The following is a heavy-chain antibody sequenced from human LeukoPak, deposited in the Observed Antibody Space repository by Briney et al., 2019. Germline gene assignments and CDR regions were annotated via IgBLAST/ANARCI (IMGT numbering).Heavy chain of an antibody. CDR1: GGTFSSYA. CDR3: ARSAPRYCSSTSCSMDY. D-gene: IGHD2-2*01. CDR2: IIPIFGTA. Sequence: SVKVSCKASGGTFSSYAISWVRQAPGQGLEWMGGIIPIFGTANYAQKFQGRVTITTDESTSTAYMELSSLRSEDTAVYYCARSAPRYCSSTSCSMDYWGQGTLVTVSS. V-gene: IGHV1-69*05. J-gene: IGHJ4*02.